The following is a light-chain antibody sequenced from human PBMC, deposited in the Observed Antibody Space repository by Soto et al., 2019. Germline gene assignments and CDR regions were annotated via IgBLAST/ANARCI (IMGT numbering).Light chain of an antibody. Sequence: EIVLTQSPGTLSLSPGERATLSCRASQSVSSSYLAWYQQKPGQAPRRLIYGASSRATGIPDRFSGSGSGTDFTLTIRRLEPEDFAVYYCQQYSSSPQTFGQGTKGEI. CDR3: QQYSSSPQT. CDR1: QSVSSSY. CDR2: GAS. J-gene: IGKJ1*01. V-gene: IGKV3-20*01.